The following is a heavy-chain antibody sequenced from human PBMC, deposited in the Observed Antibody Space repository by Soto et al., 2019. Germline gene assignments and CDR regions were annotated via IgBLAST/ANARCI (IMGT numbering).Heavy chain of an antibody. CDR3: ARQSSGVTGSAFYI. Sequence: RGESLKISCKGSGYRFTSYWIGWVRQMPGKGLGWMGIIYPGDSDTRYSPSFQGQVTISADKSISTAYLQWRSLKASDTAMYYCARQSSGVTGSAFYIWGQGTMVSISS. D-gene: IGHD3-22*01. V-gene: IGHV5-51*01. CDR2: IYPGDSDT. J-gene: IGHJ3*02. CDR1: GYRFTSYW.